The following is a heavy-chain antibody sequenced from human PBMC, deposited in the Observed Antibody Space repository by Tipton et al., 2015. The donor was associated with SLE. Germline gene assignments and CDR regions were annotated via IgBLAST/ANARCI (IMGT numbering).Heavy chain of an antibody. CDR3: ARVGGGPWDWFDP. CDR2: IYSGGST. D-gene: IGHD3-16*01. J-gene: IGHJ5*02. Sequence: GSLRLSCAASGFTVSSNYMSWVRQAPGKGLEWVSVIYSGGSTYYADSVKGRFTISRDNSKNTLYLQMNSLRAEDTAVYYCARVGGGPWDWFDPWGQGTLVTVSS. CDR1: GFTVSSNY. V-gene: IGHV3-66*01.